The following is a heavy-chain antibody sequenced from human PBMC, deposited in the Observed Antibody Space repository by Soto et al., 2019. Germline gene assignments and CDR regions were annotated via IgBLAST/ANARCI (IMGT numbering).Heavy chain of an antibody. CDR1: GFTFSSYA. CDR2: ISYDGSNK. J-gene: IGHJ4*02. D-gene: IGHD6-13*01. CDR3: TILAAGPGAY. Sequence: PGGSLRLSCAASGFTFSSYAMHWVRQAPGKGLEWVAVISYDGSNKYYADSVKGRFTISRDNSKNTLYLQMNSLRAEDTAVYYVTILAAGPGAYWGQGTLVTVSS. V-gene: IGHV3-30-3*01.